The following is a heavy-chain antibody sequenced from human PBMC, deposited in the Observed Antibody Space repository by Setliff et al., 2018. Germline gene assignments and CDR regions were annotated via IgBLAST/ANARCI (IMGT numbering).Heavy chain of an antibody. CDR2: IVPIVGIT. V-gene: IGHV1-69*10. CDR1: GGTFSKYG. J-gene: IGHJ6*02. Sequence: GASVKVSCKASGGTFSKYGIGWVRQAPGQGFEWMGGIVPIVGITNYAQNFQGRVTITADESTSTAYMELSSLMSEDTAVYYCASHVVVISRGRMALYGMDVWGQGTTVTVSS. CDR3: ASHVVVISRGRMALYGMDV. D-gene: IGHD3-22*01.